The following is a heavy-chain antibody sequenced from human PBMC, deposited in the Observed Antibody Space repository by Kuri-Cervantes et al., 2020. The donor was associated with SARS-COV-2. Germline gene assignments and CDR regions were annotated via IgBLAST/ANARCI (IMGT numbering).Heavy chain of an antibody. V-gene: IGHV3-23*01. CDR3: ATVYTMGVSLD. Sequence: GGSLRLSCAASTFTFNNYALIWVRQAPGKGLEWVLSISVPGGDTNYADSVKGRFTISRDNSKDTLYLQMNSLRAEDTAVYYCATVYTMGVSLDWGQGTLVTVSS. CDR1: TFTFNNYA. D-gene: IGHD3-16*01. J-gene: IGHJ4*02. CDR2: ISVPGGDT.